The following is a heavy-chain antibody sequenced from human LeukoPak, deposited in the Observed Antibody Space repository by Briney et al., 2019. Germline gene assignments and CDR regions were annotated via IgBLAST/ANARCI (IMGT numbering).Heavy chain of an antibody. D-gene: IGHD4-17*01. CDR2: ISGSGGST. Sequence: HPGGSLRPSCAASGFTFSSYAMSWVRQAPGKGLEWVSAISGSGGSTYYADSVKGRFTISRDNSKNTLYLQMNSLRAEDTAVYYCAKEGYYGDYAWFDPWGQGTLVTVSS. V-gene: IGHV3-23*01. CDR1: GFTFSSYA. CDR3: AKEGYYGDYAWFDP. J-gene: IGHJ5*02.